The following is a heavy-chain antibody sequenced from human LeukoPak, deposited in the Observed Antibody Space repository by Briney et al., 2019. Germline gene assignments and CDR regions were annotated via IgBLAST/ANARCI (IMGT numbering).Heavy chain of an antibody. CDR2: ICPGDSDT. CDR3: ARGGNYGDYCFDN. J-gene: IGHJ4*02. D-gene: IGHD4-17*01. Sequence: GESLKISCQGSGYSFTSYWIAWVRQMPGKGLEWMGIICPGDSDTKYSPSFQGQVTISADKSINTAYLQWSSLTASDTATYYCARGGNYGDYCFDNWGQGTLVTVSS. CDR1: GYSFTSYW. V-gene: IGHV5-51*01.